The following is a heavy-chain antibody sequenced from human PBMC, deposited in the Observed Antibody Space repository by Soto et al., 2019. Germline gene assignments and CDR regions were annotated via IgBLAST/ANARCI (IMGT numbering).Heavy chain of an antibody. CDR1: GFTVSSYG. CDR3: ARAHLRYSSGWSPGGYYGMDV. V-gene: IGHV3-33*01. J-gene: IGHJ6*02. Sequence: GGSLRLSCAASGFTVSSYGMHWVRQAPGKGLEWVAVIWYDGSNKYYADSVKGRFTISRDNSKNTLYLQMNSLRAEDTAVYYCARAHLRYSSGWSPGGYYGMDVWGQGTTVTVSS. D-gene: IGHD6-19*01. CDR2: IWYDGSNK.